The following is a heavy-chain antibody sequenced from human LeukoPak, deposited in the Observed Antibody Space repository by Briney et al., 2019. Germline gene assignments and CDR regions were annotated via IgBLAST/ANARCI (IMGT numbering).Heavy chain of an antibody. CDR2: IYYSGST. J-gene: IGHJ4*02. CDR3: ALSYYDSSGILWAFDY. CDR1: GGSISSSSYY. V-gene: IGHV4-39*07. D-gene: IGHD3-22*01. Sequence: SETLSLTCTVSGGSISSSSYYWGWIRQPPGKGLEWIGSIYYSGSTYYNPSLKSRVTISVDTSKNQFSLKLSSVTAADTAVYYCALSYYDSSGILWAFDYWGQGTLVTVSS.